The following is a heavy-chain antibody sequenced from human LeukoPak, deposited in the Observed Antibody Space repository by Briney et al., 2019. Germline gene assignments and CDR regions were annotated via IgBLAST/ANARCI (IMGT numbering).Heavy chain of an antibody. J-gene: IGHJ5*02. D-gene: IGHD3-22*01. Sequence: SQTLSLTCAISGDSVSGNSAAWNWIRQSPSRGLEWLGRTYYRSKWYNDYAVSVKSRITINPDTSKNQFSLQLNSVTPEDTAVYYCAKGYYDSSGHPAPQGDNWFDPWGQGTLVTVSS. V-gene: IGHV6-1*01. CDR3: AKGYYDSSGHPAPQGDNWFDP. CDR2: TYYRSKWYN. CDR1: GDSVSGNSAA.